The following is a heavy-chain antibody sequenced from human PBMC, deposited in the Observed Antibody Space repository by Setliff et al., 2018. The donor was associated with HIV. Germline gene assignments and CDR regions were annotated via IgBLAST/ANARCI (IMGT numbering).Heavy chain of an antibody. Sequence: ASVKVSCKASGYTFTGYYMHWVRQAPGQGLEWMGWINPNSGGTNYAQKFQGRVTMTRDTSISTAYVELSRLRSDDTAVYYCARDRERGQYSRSAVGGYYYYYMDVWGKGTTVTVSS. D-gene: IGHD6-6*01. J-gene: IGHJ6*03. V-gene: IGHV1-2*02. CDR3: ARDRERGQYSRSAVGGYYYYYMDV. CDR2: INPNSGGT. CDR1: GYTFTGYY.